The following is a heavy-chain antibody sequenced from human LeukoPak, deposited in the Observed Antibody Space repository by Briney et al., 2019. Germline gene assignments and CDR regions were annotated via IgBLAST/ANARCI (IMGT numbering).Heavy chain of an antibody. CDR2: ISAYNGNT. Sequence: ASVKVSCKASGYTFTSYGISWVRQAPGQGLEWMGRISAYNGNTNYAQELQGRVTMTTDTSTSTAYMELRSLRSDDTAVYYCARDGIAARPHYMDVWGKGTTVTVSS. J-gene: IGHJ6*03. CDR3: ARDGIAARPHYMDV. D-gene: IGHD6-6*01. V-gene: IGHV1-18*01. CDR1: GYTFTSYG.